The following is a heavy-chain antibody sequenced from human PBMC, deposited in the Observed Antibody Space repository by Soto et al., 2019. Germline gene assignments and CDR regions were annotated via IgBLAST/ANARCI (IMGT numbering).Heavy chain of an antibody. CDR1: GYTLTSYA. J-gene: IGHJ3*02. CDR2: INTNTGNP. V-gene: IGHV7-4-1*01. Sequence: GASVTVSCKASGYTLTSYAMNWVRQDPGQGLEWMGWINTNTGNPTYAQGFTGRFVFSLDTSVSTAYLQICSLKAEDTAVYYCARVITGTSDAFDIWGQGTMVTVSS. CDR3: ARVITGTSDAFDI. D-gene: IGHD1-20*01.